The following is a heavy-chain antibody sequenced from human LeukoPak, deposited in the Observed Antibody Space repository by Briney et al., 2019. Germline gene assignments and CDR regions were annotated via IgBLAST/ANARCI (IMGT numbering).Heavy chain of an antibody. CDR3: AQAGGSYPLYSDY. Sequence: GGSLRLSCAASGFTFSSYAMSWVRQAPGKGLEWVSAISGSGGSTYYADSVKGRFTISRDNSKNTLYLQMNSLRAEDTAVYYCAQAGGSYPLYSDYWGQGTLVTVSS. D-gene: IGHD1-26*01. CDR1: GFTFSSYA. J-gene: IGHJ4*02. CDR2: ISGSGGST. V-gene: IGHV3-23*01.